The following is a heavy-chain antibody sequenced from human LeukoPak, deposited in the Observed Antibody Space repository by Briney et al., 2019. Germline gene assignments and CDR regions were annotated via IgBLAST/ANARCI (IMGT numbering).Heavy chain of an antibody. J-gene: IGHJ4*02. CDR3: ARESTRDRPGC. V-gene: IGHV3-30-3*01. D-gene: IGHD6-19*01. CDR2: ISYDGSNK. CDR1: GFTFSSYA. Sequence: GRSLRLSCAASGFTFSSYAMHWVRQAPGKGLEWVAVISYDGSNKYYADSVKGRFTISRDDAKNLLYPQMSSLRAEDTAVYYCARESTRDRPGCWGQGTLVTVSS.